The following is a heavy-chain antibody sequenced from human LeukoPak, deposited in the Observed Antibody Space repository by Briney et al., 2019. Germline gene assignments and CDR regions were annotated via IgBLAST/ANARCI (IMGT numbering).Heavy chain of an antibody. V-gene: IGHV3-53*01. J-gene: IGHJ4*02. CDR1: GFTVSSNY. CDR2: IYSGGST. Sequence: GGSLRLSCAASGFTVSSNYMSWVRQAPGKGLEWVSVIYSGGSTYYADSVKGRFTISRDNSKNTQYLQMNSLRAEDTAVYYCASYVLLWNYFDYWGQGTLVTVSS. CDR3: ASYVLLWNYFDY. D-gene: IGHD3-10*01.